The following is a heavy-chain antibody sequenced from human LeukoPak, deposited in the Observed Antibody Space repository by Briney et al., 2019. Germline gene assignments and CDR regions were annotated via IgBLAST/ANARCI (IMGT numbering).Heavy chain of an antibody. CDR3: AKGIHNTGYYPFDY. CDR1: GFTFRSYA. D-gene: IGHD3-22*01. J-gene: IGHJ4*02. CDR2: ISESGDNT. V-gene: IGHV3-23*01. Sequence: GGSLRLSCAASGFTFRSYAMSWVRQAPGKGLEWVSAISESGDNTYYADSVKGRFTISRDNSKSTLYLQLNSLRAEDTAIYYCAKGIHNTGYYPFDYWGQGTLVTVSS.